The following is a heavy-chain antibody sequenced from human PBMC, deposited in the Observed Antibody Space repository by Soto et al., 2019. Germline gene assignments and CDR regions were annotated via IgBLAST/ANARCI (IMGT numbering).Heavy chain of an antibody. CDR2: ISWNSGSI. CDR1: GFTFDDYA. V-gene: IGHV3-9*01. Sequence: EVQLVESGGGLVQPGRSLRLSCAASGFTFDDYAMHWFRQAPGKGLEWVSGISWNSGSIGYADSVKGRFTISRDNAKNSLYLHMTSLRAEDTALYYCAKDMMSGVGRSGMDFWGKGTTVTVSS. CDR3: AKDMMSGVGRSGMDF. J-gene: IGHJ6*04. D-gene: IGHD3-3*01.